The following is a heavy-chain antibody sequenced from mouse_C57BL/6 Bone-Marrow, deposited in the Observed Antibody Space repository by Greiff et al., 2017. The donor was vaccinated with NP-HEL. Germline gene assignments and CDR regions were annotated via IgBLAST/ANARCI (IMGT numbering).Heavy chain of an antibody. CDR3: AMITTVVPFAY. J-gene: IGHJ3*01. CDR1: GYTFTSYW. V-gene: IGHV1-74*01. Sequence: QVQLQQPGAELVKPGASVKVSCKASGYTFTSYWMHWVKQRPGQGLEWIGRIHPSDSDTNYNQKFKGKATLTVDKPSSTAYMQLSSLTSEDSAVYYCAMITTVVPFAYWGQGTLVTVSA. D-gene: IGHD1-1*01. CDR2: IHPSDSDT.